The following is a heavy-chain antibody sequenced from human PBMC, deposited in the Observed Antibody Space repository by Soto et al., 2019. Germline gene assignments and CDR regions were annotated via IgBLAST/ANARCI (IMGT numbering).Heavy chain of an antibody. CDR1: GGTFSSYA. D-gene: IGHD1-1*01. V-gene: IGHV1-69*13. CDR3: ARGTTSRFDY. J-gene: IGHJ4*02. Sequence: AAVKVSCKASGGTFSSYAISWVRQAPGQGLEWMGGIIPIFGTANYAQKFQGRVTITADESTSTAYMELSSLRSEDTAVYYCARGTTSRFDYWGQGTLVTVSS. CDR2: IIPIFGTA.